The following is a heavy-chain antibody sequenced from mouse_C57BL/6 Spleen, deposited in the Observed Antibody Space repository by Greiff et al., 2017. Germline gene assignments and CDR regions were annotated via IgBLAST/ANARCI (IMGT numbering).Heavy chain of an antibody. J-gene: IGHJ3*01. CDR2: INPSYGTT. CDR3: ASPYSVSEAWFAY. CDR1: GYSFTDYN. D-gene: IGHD2-12*01. V-gene: IGHV1-39*01. Sequence: EVQLQQSGPELVKPGASVKISCKASGYSFTDYNMNWVKQSHGKSLEWIGVINPSYGTTSYNQKFKGKATLTVDKSSSTAYMQLNSLTSEDSAVYYCASPYSVSEAWFAYWGQGTLVTVAA.